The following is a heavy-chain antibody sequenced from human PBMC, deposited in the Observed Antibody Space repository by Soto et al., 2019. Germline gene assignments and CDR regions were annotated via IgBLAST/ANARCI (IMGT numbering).Heavy chain of an antibody. CDR2: IKQDGSEK. D-gene: IGHD1-1*01. Sequence: PGGSLRLSCAASGFTFSGYWMSWVRQAPGKGLEWVDNIKQDGSEKYYVDSVKGRFTISRDNAKNSLYLQMNSLRAEDTAVYYCPRDQDWNYHYYGMDVWGQGTTVTVSS. CDR1: GFTFSGYW. J-gene: IGHJ6*02. CDR3: PRDQDWNYHYYGMDV. V-gene: IGHV3-7*03.